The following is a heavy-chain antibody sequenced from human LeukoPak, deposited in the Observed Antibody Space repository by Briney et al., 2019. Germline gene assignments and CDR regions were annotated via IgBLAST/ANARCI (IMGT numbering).Heavy chain of an antibody. CDR3: LAQTTVTEGNWFDP. CDR1: GFTFSSYE. CDR2: ISSSGSTI. V-gene: IGHV3-48*03. Sequence: GGSLRLSCAASGFTFSSYEMNWVRQAPGKGLEWVSYISSSGSTIYYADSVKGRFTISRDNAKNSLYLQMNSLRAEDTAVYYCLAQTTVTEGNWFDPWGQGTLVTVSS. D-gene: IGHD4-17*01. J-gene: IGHJ5*02.